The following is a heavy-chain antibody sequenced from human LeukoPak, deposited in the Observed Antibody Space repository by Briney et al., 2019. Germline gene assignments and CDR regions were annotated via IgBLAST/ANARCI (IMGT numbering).Heavy chain of an antibody. Sequence: GRTLSLSCADSGWTFSSYGMHWVRQAPGKGLEGVAVISDDGSHKYYADSVEGRFTISRDNSKNTLYLQMNSLRAEDTAVYYCAKGQQVVWEYFLHWGQRTLVTLSS. D-gene: IGHD6-13*01. V-gene: IGHV3-30*18. CDR2: ISDDGSHK. J-gene: IGHJ1*01. CDR3: AKGQQVVWEYFLH. CDR1: GWTFSSYG.